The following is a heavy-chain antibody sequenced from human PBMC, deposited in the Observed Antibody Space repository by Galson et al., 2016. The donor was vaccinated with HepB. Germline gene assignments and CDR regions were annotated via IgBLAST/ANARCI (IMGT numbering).Heavy chain of an antibody. V-gene: IGHV3-43*01. CDR2: ISWDGGST. J-gene: IGHJ4*02. CDR1: GFTFDDYT. CDR3: VKPLEADGTGLPFDS. D-gene: IGHD5-24*01. Sequence: SLRLSCAASGFTFDDYTMHWVRQAPGKGLEWVSLISWDGGSTFYADSVKGRFTISRDNSENSLSLQMGSLRTEDTAFYYCVKPLEADGTGLPFDSWGQGTLVTVSS.